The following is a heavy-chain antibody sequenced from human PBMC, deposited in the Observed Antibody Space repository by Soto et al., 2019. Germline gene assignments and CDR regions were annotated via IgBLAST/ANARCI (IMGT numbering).Heavy chain of an antibody. J-gene: IGHJ6*02. CDR1: GFTFSSYE. CDR2: ITSNGDTI. V-gene: IGHV3-48*03. Sequence: GGSLRLSCVDSGFTFSSYEMNWVRQAPGKGLEWVSYITSNGDTIHYTDSVKGRFTISRDNAKNSLSLQMNSLRAEDTAIYYCARGGYYFDSSGYFLSYYGLDVWGQGTTVTVSS. D-gene: IGHD3-22*01. CDR3: ARGGYYFDSSGYFLSYYGLDV.